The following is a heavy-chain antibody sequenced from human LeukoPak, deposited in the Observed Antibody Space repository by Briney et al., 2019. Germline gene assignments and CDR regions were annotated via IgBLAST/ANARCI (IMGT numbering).Heavy chain of an antibody. CDR3: ARNRARSYYYYMDV. CDR1: GFTVSSNY. CDR2: IYSGGST. Sequence: GGSLRLSCAASGFTVSSNYMSWVRQAPGKGLEWVSVIYSGGSTYYADSVKGRFTISRDNSKNTLYLQMNSLRAEDTAVYYCARNRARSYYYYMDVWGKGTTVTVSS. V-gene: IGHV3-66*02. J-gene: IGHJ6*03. D-gene: IGHD1-14*01.